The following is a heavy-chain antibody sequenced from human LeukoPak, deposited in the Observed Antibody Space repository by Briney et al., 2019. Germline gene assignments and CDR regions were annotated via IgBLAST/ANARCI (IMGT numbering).Heavy chain of an antibody. CDR3: TRDTGTTGEVKFDP. CDR2: IYTSGST. Sequence: PSETLSLTCAVSGDSFSTSAYSWTWIRQPPGKGLEWIGRIYTSGSTTYNPSLKSRVTMSVDTSKSQFSLNLMSVTAADTAVYYCTRDTGTTGEVKFDPWGQGTLVTVSS. CDR1: GDSFSTSAYS. V-gene: IGHV4-61*08. J-gene: IGHJ5*02. D-gene: IGHD4-17*01.